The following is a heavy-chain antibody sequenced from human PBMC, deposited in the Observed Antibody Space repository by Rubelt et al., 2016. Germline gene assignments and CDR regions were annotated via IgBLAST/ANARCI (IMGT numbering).Heavy chain of an antibody. Sequence: QVQLVESGGGVVQPGRSLRLSCAASGFTFSSYAMHWVRQAPGKGLEWVAVIWYDGSNKYYADSVKGRFTISRDNSKNTLYLQMNSRRAEDTAVYYCARERGAERYFDYWGQGTLVTVSS. CDR2: IWYDGSNK. CDR1: GFTFSSYA. CDR3: ARERGAERYFDY. V-gene: IGHV3-33*08. D-gene: IGHD1-1*01. J-gene: IGHJ4*02.